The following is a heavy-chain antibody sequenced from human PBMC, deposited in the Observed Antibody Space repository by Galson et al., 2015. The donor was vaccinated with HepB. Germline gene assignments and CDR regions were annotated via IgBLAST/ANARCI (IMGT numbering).Heavy chain of an antibody. Sequence: SLRLSCAASGFTFSSYGMRWVRQAPGKGLEWVAVISYDGSNKYYADSVKGRFTISRDTSKNTLYLQMNSLRAEDTAVYYCAKDLGQWGLCFDYWGQGTLVTVSS. CDR3: AKDLGQWGLCFDY. D-gene: IGHD3-16*01. CDR1: GFTFSSYG. CDR2: ISYDGSNK. V-gene: IGHV3-30*18. J-gene: IGHJ4*02.